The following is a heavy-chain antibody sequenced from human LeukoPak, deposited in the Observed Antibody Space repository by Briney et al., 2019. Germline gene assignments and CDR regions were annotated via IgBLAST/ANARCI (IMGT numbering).Heavy chain of an antibody. CDR3: VRETFDS. V-gene: IGHV1-2*02. CDR1: GYTFTGYY. CDR2: INPNSGGT. J-gene: IGHJ4*02. Sequence: GASVKVSCKASGYTFTGYYMHWVRQAPGQGLEWMGWINPNSGGTNYAQKFQGRVTISKSTSISTAYMDLSSLRSDDTAVYYCVRETFDSWGQGTLVTVSS.